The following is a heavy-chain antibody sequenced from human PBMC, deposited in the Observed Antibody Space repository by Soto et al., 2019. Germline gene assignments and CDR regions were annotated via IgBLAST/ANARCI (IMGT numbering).Heavy chain of an antibody. V-gene: IGHV1-18*01. CDR1: GDAFTTYG. CDR2: ISAHNGNT. CDR3: ARGRYGDY. Sequence: QVHLVQSGAEVKKPGASVKVSCKGSGDAFTTYGTTWARQAPGQGLEWMGWISAHNGNTNYAQKLQGRVTVTRDTYTSTADMDQRSLRSDDTAVYYCARGRYGDYWGQGALVLVSS. J-gene: IGHJ4*02. D-gene: IGHD1-26*01.